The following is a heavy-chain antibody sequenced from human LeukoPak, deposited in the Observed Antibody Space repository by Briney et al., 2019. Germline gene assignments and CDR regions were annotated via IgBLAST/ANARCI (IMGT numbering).Heavy chain of an antibody. CDR2: ISSSSSYI. Sequence: PGGSLRLSCAASGFTFSSYSMNWVRQAPGKGLEWVSSISSSSSYIYYADSVKGRFTISRDNAENSLYLQMNSLRAEDTAVYYCASGGAILTGFDYWGQGTLVTVSS. V-gene: IGHV3-21*01. CDR1: GFTFSSYS. J-gene: IGHJ4*02. CDR3: ASGGAILTGFDY. D-gene: IGHD3-9*01.